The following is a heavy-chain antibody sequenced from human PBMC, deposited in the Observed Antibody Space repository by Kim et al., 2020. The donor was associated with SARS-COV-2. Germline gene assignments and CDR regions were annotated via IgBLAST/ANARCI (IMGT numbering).Heavy chain of an antibody. Sequence: SSVYADSVRGRFTIPRDNAKNTLYLKMNRLRAEDTAVYYCARGNYHGMDVWGQGTTVTVSS. CDR3: ARGNYHGMDV. CDR2: SS. V-gene: IGHV3-74*01. J-gene: IGHJ6*02.